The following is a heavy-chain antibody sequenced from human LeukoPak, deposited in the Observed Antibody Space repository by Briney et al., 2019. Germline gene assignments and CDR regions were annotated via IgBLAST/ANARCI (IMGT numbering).Heavy chain of an antibody. J-gene: IGHJ4*02. CDR2: ISYDGSNK. CDR1: GFTFSSYA. Sequence: GGSLRLSCAASGFTFSSYAMHWVRQAPGKGLEWVAVISYDGSNKYYADSVKGRFTISRDNSKNTLYLQMNSLRAEDTAMYYCAREILEPGKTHEYWGQGTLVTVSS. CDR3: AREILEPGKTHEY. D-gene: IGHD1-1*01. V-gene: IGHV3-30*04.